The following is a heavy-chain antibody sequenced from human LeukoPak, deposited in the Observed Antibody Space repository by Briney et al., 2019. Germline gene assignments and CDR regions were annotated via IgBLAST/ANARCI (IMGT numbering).Heavy chain of an antibody. V-gene: IGHV1-2*02. CDR1: GYTFTGYY. Sequence: ASVKVSCKASGYTFTGYYMHWVRQAPGQGLEWMGWINPNSGGTNCAQKFQGRVTMTRDTSISTAYMGLSRLRSDDTAVYYCARGATTGDFDYWGQGTLVTASS. CDR3: ARGATTGDFDY. J-gene: IGHJ4*02. D-gene: IGHD1-26*01. CDR2: INPNSGGT.